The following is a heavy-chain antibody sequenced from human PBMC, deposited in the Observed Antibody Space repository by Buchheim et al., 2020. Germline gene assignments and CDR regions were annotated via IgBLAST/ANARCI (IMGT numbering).Heavy chain of an antibody. J-gene: IGHJ4*02. CDR2: IYYSGST. CDR1: GGSISSYY. V-gene: IGHV4-59*12. Sequence: QVQLQESGPGLVKPSETLSLTCTVSGGSISSYYWSWIRQPPGKGLEWIGYIYYSGSTNYNPSLKSRVTISVDTSKNQFSLKLSSVTAADTAVYYCATVRGHGYSSSGYTYWGQGTL. D-gene: IGHD6-13*01. CDR3: ATVRGHGYSSSGYTY.